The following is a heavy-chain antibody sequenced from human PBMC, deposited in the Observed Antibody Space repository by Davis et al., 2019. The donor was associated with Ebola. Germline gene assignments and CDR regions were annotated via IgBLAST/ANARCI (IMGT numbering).Heavy chain of an antibody. V-gene: IGHV3-66*01. D-gene: IGHD1-1*01. CDR2: IYSAGGT. J-gene: IGHJ4*02. Sequence: GGTLRLSCAASGFTFSNYWMHCVRQAPGKGLQWVSNIYSAGGTYYADSVKGRFTISRDDSKNTLYLHMSSLRVEDTAVYYCVKTLTTLFWGQGTLVTVSS. CDR1: GFTFSNYW. CDR3: VKTLTTLF.